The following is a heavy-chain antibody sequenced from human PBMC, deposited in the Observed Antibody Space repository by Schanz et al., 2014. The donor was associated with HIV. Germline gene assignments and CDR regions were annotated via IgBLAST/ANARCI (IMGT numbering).Heavy chain of an antibody. V-gene: IGHV3-33*01. J-gene: IGHJ4*02. D-gene: IGHD5-12*01. Sequence: QVQLVESGGGVVQPGRSLRLSCAVAGFTFSGYGMHWVRQAPGKGLEWGAVIWYDGSNKYYADSVKGRFTISRDNSKNTLYLQMNSLRAEDTAVYYCARRSTPGGYANLDYWGQGTLVTVSS. CDR3: ARRSTPGGYANLDY. CDR1: GFTFSGYG. CDR2: IWYDGSNK.